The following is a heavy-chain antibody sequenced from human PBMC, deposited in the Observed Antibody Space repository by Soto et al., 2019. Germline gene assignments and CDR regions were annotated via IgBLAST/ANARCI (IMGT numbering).Heavy chain of an antibody. CDR1: GGSISSSSYY. J-gene: IGHJ6*01. Sequence: SETLSLTCTVSGGSISSSSYYWGLIRQPPGKGLEWIGSIYYSGSTYYNPSLKSRVTISVDTSKNQFSLKLSSVTAADTAVYYCARHSSSGWYDYYYGMDVWGQGTTVTVYS. CDR3: ARHSSSGWYDYYYGMDV. V-gene: IGHV4-39*01. D-gene: IGHD6-19*01. CDR2: IYYSGST.